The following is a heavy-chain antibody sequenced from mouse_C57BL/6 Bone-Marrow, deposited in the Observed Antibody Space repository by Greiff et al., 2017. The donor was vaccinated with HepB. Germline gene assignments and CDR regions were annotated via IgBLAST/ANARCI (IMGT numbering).Heavy chain of an antibody. J-gene: IGHJ3*01. V-gene: IGHV1-82*01. Sequence: QVQLKQSGPELVKPGASVKISCKASGYAFSSSWMNWVKQRPGKGLEWIGRIYPGDGDTNYNGKFKGKATLTADKSSSTAYMQLSSLTSEDSAVYFCARSGDSGFAYWGQGTLVTVSA. CDR2: IYPGDGDT. D-gene: IGHD2-13*01. CDR3: ARSGDSGFAY. CDR1: GYAFSSSW.